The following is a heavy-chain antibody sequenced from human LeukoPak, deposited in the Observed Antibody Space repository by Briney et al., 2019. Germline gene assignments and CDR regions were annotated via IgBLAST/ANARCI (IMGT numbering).Heavy chain of an antibody. CDR2: ISAYNGYT. D-gene: IGHD3-22*01. CDR3: ASIALVYDSSGYHAFDI. V-gene: IGHV1-18*01. Sequence: ASVKVSCKASGYSFTNYGISWVRQAPGQGLEWMGWISAYNGYTHFAQKFQGRVTMTRDTSISTAYMELSRLRSDDAAVYYCASIALVYDSSGYHAFDIWGQGTMVTVSS. J-gene: IGHJ3*02. CDR1: GYSFTNYG.